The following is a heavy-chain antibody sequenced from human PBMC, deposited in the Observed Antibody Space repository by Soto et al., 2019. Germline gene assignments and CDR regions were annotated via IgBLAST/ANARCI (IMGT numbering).Heavy chain of an antibody. J-gene: IGHJ4*02. V-gene: IGHV4-59*08. Sequence: SETLSLTCTISGGSISGYYWTWIRQSPGKGLEYIGYVYNGNTNYNPSLNSRVTISVDTSKNQFSLKLSSVTAADTAVYYCGRISSHGGYAYWGQGTLVTGSS. CDR3: GRISSHGGYAY. CDR2: VYNGNT. CDR1: GGSISGYY. D-gene: IGHD3-22*01.